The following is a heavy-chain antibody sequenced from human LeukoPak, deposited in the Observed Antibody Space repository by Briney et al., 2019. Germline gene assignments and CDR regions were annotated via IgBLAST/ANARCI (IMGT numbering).Heavy chain of an antibody. D-gene: IGHD6-25*01. V-gene: IGHV3-23*01. CDR3: AQDLDSSGYPGENWPDP. Sequence: GGSLRLSCAASGFTFSSYAMSWVRQAPGKGLEWVSAISGSGGSTYYADSVKGRFTISRDNSKNTLYLQMDSLRVEDTAVYYCAQDLDSSGYPGENWPDPWGQGTLVTVSS. CDR1: GFTFSSYA. CDR2: ISGSGGST. J-gene: IGHJ5*02.